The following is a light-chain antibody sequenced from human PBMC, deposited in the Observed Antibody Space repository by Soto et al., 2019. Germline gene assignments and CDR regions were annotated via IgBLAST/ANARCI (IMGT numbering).Light chain of an antibody. J-gene: IGLJ1*01. CDR1: SSDVGGYNY. CDR3: SSYTSSSSYV. V-gene: IGLV2-14*01. CDR2: DVS. Sequence: QSVLTQPASVSGSPGQSITISCTGTSSDVGGYNYVSWYQQHPGKAPKLMIYDVSNRPSGVSNRFSGSKSGNPASLTISGLQAEDEADYYCSSYTSSSSYVFGTGTKVPVL.